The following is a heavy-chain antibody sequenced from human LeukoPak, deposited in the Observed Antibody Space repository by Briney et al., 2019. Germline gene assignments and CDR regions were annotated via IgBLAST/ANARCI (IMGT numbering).Heavy chain of an antibody. D-gene: IGHD3-22*01. CDR1: GFTFSGSA. CDR2: IRSKANSYAT. Sequence: GGSLRLSCAASGFTFSGSAMHWVRQASGKGLEWVGRIRSKANSYATAYAASVKGRFTISRDDSKNTAYLQMNSLKTEDTAVYYCTKEYYYDSSGLFDYWGQGTLVTVSS. CDR3: TKEYYYDSSGLFDY. J-gene: IGHJ4*02. V-gene: IGHV3-73*01.